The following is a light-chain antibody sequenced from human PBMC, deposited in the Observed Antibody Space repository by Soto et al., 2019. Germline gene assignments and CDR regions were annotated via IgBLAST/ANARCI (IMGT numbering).Light chain of an antibody. V-gene: IGLV2-23*02. CDR2: EVS. Sequence: QSVLTQPASVSESPGQSITISCPGTSSDVGSYNLVSWYQQHPGKAPKLMIYEVSKRPSGVSNRFSGSKSGNTASLTISGLQAEDEADYYCCSYAGSSTFSVFGTGTKVTVL. J-gene: IGLJ1*01. CDR3: CSYAGSSTFSV. CDR1: SSDVGSYNL.